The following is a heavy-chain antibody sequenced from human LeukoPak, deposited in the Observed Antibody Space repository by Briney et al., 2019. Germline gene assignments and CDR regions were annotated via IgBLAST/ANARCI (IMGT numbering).Heavy chain of an antibody. Sequence: ASVKVSCKASGYTFTGYYMHWVRQAPGQGLEWMGWINPNSGGTNYAQKFQGRVTMTRDTSISTAYMELSRLRSDDTAVYYCARAGPWDNYYCYYMDVWGKGTTVTISS. D-gene: IGHD1-26*01. V-gene: IGHV1-2*02. J-gene: IGHJ6*03. CDR2: INPNSGGT. CDR1: GYTFTGYY. CDR3: ARAGPWDNYYCYYMDV.